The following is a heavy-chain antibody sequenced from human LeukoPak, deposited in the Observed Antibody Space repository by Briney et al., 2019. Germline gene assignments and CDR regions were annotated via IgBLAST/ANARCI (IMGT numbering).Heavy chain of an antibody. CDR1: GCTFATLG. CDR2: ISANNGDT. D-gene: IGHD2-8*01. CDR3: ARGTSAAY. Sequence: ASVKVSCKASGCTFATLGITWVRQAPGQGLEWMGRISANNGDTKYAQKLQGRVTMTTDTSTSTAYMELRSLRSDDTAVYYCARGTSAAYWGQGTLVTVSS. V-gene: IGHV1-18*01. J-gene: IGHJ4*02.